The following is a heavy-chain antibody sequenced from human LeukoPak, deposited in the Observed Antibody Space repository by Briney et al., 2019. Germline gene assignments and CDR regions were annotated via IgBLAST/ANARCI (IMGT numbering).Heavy chain of an antibody. CDR2: IYYSGST. J-gene: IGHJ5*02. V-gene: IGHV4-39*01. CDR1: GGSISSSSYY. D-gene: IGHD6-19*01. CDR3: ARHYEQWLHWFDP. Sequence: NSSETLSLTCSVSGGSISSSSYYWGWIRQPPGKGLEWIGSIYYSGSTYYNPSLKSRVTISVDTSKNQFSLKLSSVTAADTAVYYCARHYEQWLHWFDPWGQGTLVTVSS.